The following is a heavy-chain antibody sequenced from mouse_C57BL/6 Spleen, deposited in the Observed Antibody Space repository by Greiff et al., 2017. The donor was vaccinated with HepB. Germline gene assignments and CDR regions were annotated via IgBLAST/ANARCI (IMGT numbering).Heavy chain of an antibody. J-gene: IGHJ2*01. CDR1: GYSITSGYY. V-gene: IGHV3-6*01. CDR2: ISYDGSN. Sequence: EVKLQESGPGLVKPSQSLSLTCSVTGYSITSGYYWNWIRQFPGNKLEWMGYISYDGSNNYNPSLKNRISITRDTSKNQFFLKLNSVTTEDTATYYCARGRFLWYFDYWGQGTTLTVSS. CDR3: ARGRFLWYFDY.